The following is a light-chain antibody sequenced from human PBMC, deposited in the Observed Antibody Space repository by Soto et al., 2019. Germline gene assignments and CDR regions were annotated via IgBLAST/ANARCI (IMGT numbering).Light chain of an antibody. J-gene: IGKJ1*01. CDR1: QSVSSNF. Sequence: EIVLTQSPGTLSLSPGERATLSCKASQSVSSNFLAWYQRKPGQAPRLLIYGASYRATDIPYRFSGSGSGTDFTLTIARLEPEDVAVYYYQQYGTSPPTFGQGTKVEI. V-gene: IGKV3-20*01. CDR3: QQYGTSPPT. CDR2: GAS.